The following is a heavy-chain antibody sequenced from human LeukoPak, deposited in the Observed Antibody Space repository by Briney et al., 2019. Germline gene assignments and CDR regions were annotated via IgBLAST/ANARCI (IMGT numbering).Heavy chain of an antibody. J-gene: IGHJ4*02. CDR2: IRFDGSNI. CDR3: VRDGVGATTYFGYFDH. V-gene: IGHV3-33*08. D-gene: IGHD1-26*01. Sequence: SGGSLRLSCAASGLSFSSYAMHWVRQAPGKGLEWVAIIRFDGSNIHYADSVKGRFTISRDNSKNTLYLQMNSLRAEDTAVYYCVRDGVGATTYFGYFDHWGQGNLVTVSS. CDR1: GLSFSSYA.